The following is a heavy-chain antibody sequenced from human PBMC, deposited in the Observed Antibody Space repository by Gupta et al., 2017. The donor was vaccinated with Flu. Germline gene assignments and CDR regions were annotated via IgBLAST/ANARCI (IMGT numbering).Heavy chain of an antibody. V-gene: IGHV3-74*01. J-gene: IGHJ6*02. CDR2: INSDGSST. Sequence: APGKGLVWVSRINSDGSSTSYADSVKGRFTISRDNAKNTLYLQMNSLRAEDTAVYDCARAGPLKYDFWSGYYTPYYYGMDVWGQGTTVTVSS. D-gene: IGHD3-3*01. CDR3: ARAGPLKYDFWSGYYTPYYYGMDV.